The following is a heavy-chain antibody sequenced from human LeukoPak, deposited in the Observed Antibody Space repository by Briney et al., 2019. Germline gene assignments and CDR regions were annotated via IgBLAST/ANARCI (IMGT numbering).Heavy chain of an antibody. CDR1: GFTFSSYA. J-gene: IGHJ4*02. D-gene: IGHD3-22*01. Sequence: GGSLRLSCAASGFTFSSYAISWVRQAPGKGLEWVSAISGSGGSTYYADSVKGRFTISRDNSKNTLYLQMNSLRAEDTAVYYCAKDIVVVTHGDYWGQGTLVTVSS. CDR3: AKDIVVVTHGDY. V-gene: IGHV3-23*01. CDR2: ISGSGGST.